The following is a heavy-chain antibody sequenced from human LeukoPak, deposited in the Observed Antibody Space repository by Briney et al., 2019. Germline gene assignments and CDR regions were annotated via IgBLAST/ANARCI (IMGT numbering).Heavy chain of an antibody. V-gene: IGHV4-39*01. D-gene: IGHD2-21*02. CDR3: ARHAYCGGDCLTHYFDY. CDR2: IYYSGST. CDR1: GVSISSSSYY. Sequence: PSETLSLTCTVSGVSISSSSYYWGWIRQPPGKGLEWIGSIYYSGSTYYNPSLKSRVTISVDTSKNQFSLKLSSVTAADTAVYYCARHAYCGGDCLTHYFDYWGQGLLVTVSS. J-gene: IGHJ4*02.